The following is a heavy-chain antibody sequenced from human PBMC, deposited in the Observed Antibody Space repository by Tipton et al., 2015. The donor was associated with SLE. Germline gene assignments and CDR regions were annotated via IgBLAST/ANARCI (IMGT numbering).Heavy chain of an antibody. CDR1: GGSISSSSYY. J-gene: IGHJ4*02. V-gene: IGHV4-39*07. CDR2: IYYSGST. Sequence: LSLTCTVSGGSISSSSYYWGWIRQPPGKGLEWIGSIYYSGSTYYNPSLKSRVTISVDTSKNQFSLTLSSVTAADTAVYYCARYYYDSTGECLFDSWGQGTLVTVSS. CDR3: ARYYYDSTGECLFDS. D-gene: IGHD3-22*01.